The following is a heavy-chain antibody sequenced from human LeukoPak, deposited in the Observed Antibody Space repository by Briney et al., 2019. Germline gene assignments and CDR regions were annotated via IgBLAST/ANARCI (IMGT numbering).Heavy chain of an antibody. CDR1: GGSISSYY. D-gene: IGHD2-2*01. J-gene: IGHJ6*03. Sequence: SETLSLTCTVSGGSISSYYWSWIRQPPGKGLEWIGYIYYSGSTNYNPSLKSRVTISVDTSKNQFSLKLSSVTAADTAVYYCASLGTRDYYYYMDVWGKGTTVTVSS. CDR2: IYYSGST. CDR3: ASLGTRDYYYYMDV. V-gene: IGHV4-59*01.